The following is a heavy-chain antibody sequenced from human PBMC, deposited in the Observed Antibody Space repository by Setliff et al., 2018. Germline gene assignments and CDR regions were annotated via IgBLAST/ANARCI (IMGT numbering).Heavy chain of an antibody. CDR2: IRPNGGGT. CDR3: ARVLAADTYHDY. CDR1: GYPFIEHY. V-gene: IGHV1-2*02. D-gene: IGHD3-3*01. Sequence: ASVKVSCKTSGYPFIEHYVNWVRQAPGQGLEWMGWIRPNGGGTHYAQKFQGRITVTSDTSINTAYTELSGLRFDDTAVYYCARVLAADTYHDYWGQGTLVTVSS. J-gene: IGHJ4*02.